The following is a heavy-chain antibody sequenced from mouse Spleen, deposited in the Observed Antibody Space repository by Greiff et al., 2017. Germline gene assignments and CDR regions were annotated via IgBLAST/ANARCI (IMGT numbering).Heavy chain of an antibody. CDR2: IWSGGST. D-gene: IGHD4-1*01. V-gene: IGHV2-2*01. Sequence: VQLQQSGPGLVQPSQSLSITCTVSGFSLTSYGVHWVRQSPGKGLEWLGVIWSGGSTDYNAAFISRLSISKDNSKSQVFFKMNSLQADDTAIYYCARNHPLNWDVFFDYWGQGTTLTVSS. J-gene: IGHJ2*01. CDR1: GFSLTSYG. CDR3: ARNHPLNWDVFFDY.